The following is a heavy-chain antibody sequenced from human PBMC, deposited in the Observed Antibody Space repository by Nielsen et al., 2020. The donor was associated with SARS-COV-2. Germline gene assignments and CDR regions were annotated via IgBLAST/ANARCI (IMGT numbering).Heavy chain of an antibody. Sequence: GESLKISCAASGFAFRSYDMHWVRQAPGKGLEWVALIWYDESNKYYADSVQGRFTISRDNSKNMLYLQMESLRPEDTAVYYCARDGIILTAGTTYYYGMDVWGLGTTVTVSS. CDR2: IWYDESNK. V-gene: IGHV3-30*02. CDR1: GFAFRSYD. CDR3: ARDGIILTAGTTYYYGMDV. J-gene: IGHJ6*02. D-gene: IGHD6-13*01.